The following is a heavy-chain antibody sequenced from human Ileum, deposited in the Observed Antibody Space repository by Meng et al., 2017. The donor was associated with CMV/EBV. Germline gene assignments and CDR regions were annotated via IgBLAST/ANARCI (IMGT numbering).Heavy chain of an antibody. Sequence: GGSLRLSCAASGFTFSSYSMNWVRQAPGKGLEWVSPISSSSSYIYYADSVKGRFTISRDNAKNSLYLQMNSLRAEDTAVYYCARDMGKYGSGSPQDYWGQGTLVTVSS. D-gene: IGHD3-10*01. CDR1: GFTFSSYS. V-gene: IGHV3-21*01. CDR3: ARDMGKYGSGSPQDY. CDR2: ISSSSSYI. J-gene: IGHJ4*02.